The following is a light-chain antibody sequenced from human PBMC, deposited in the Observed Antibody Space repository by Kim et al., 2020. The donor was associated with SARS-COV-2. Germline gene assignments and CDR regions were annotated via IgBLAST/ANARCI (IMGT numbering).Light chain of an antibody. Sequence: QSITVSCTGTSSDIGAYNYVSWYQQHPGKAPKLMIYDVTYRPSGVSNRFSGSKSGNTASLTISGLQTDDEADYYCTSYTNSGALVLFGGGTQLTVL. CDR1: SSDIGAYNY. V-gene: IGLV2-14*03. J-gene: IGLJ2*01. CDR3: TSYTNSGALVL. CDR2: DVT.